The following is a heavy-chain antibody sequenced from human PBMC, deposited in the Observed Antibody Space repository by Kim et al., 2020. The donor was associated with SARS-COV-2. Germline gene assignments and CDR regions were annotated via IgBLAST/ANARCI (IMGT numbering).Heavy chain of an antibody. V-gene: IGHV1-46*01. D-gene: IGHD3-10*01. Sequence: ASVKVSCKASGYTFTSYYMHWVRQAPGQGLEWMGIINPSGGSTSYAQKFQGRVTMTRDTSTSTVYMELSSLRSEDTAVYYCARDLLYGSGSYHPGVYYGMDVWGQGTTVTVSS. CDR3: ARDLLYGSGSYHPGVYYGMDV. J-gene: IGHJ6*02. CDR2: INPSGGST. CDR1: GYTFTSYY.